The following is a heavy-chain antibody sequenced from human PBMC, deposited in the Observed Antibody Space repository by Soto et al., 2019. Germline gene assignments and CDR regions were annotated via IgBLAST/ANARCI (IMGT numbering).Heavy chain of an antibody. CDR3: ARGLLGPGDYYYGMDV. CDR2: IGTAGDP. D-gene: IGHD7-27*01. V-gene: IGHV3-13*05. J-gene: IGHJ6*02. CDR1: GFRFSNYD. Sequence: GSLRLSCAASGFRFSNYDMHWVRQATGKGLEWVSGIGTAGDPYYPDSVQGRFTISRENAKNSLYLHMNSLRAGDTAIYYCARGLLGPGDYYYGMDVWGQGTTVTVSS.